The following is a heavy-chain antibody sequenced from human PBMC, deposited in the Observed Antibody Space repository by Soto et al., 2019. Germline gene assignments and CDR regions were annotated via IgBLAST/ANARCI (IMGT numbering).Heavy chain of an antibody. Sequence: QVQLVESGGGVVQPGRSLSLSCAASGFTFSTYGMHWVRQAPGKGLEWVAVISSDGSNKNYADSVKGRFTISRDNSKNTPHLQMNSLRPEDTAVYYCAKDGIAYCTYFGSWGQGTLVTVSS. V-gene: IGHV3-30*18. CDR1: GFTFSTYG. CDR3: AKDGIAYCTYFGS. D-gene: IGHD2-21*01. CDR2: ISSDGSNK. J-gene: IGHJ4*02.